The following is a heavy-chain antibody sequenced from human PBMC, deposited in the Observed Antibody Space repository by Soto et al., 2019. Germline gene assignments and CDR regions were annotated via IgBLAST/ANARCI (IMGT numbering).Heavy chain of an antibody. Sequence: QVQLVESGGGVVQPGRSLRLSCAASGFTFSSYAMHWVHQAPGKGLEWVAVISYDGSNKYYADSVKGRFTISRDNSKNTLYLQMNSLRAEDTAVYYCARGPGPRGDRAPSWSYWGQGTLVTVSS. CDR1: GFTFSSYA. CDR3: ARGPGPRGDRAPSWSY. CDR2: ISYDGSNK. V-gene: IGHV3-30-3*01. J-gene: IGHJ4*02. D-gene: IGHD3-10*01.